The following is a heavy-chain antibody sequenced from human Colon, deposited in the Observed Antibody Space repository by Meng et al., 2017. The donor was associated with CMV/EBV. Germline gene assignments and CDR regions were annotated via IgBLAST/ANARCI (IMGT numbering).Heavy chain of an antibody. D-gene: IGHD3-10*01. CDR3: ARRGQVGSGRYYETTYYYGLDL. V-gene: IGHV3-7*03. J-gene: IGHJ6*02. CDR1: GFTFSSYW. CDR2: INQDGSEK. Sequence: GESLKISCAASGFTFSSYWMTWVRQAPGKGLEWVANINQDGSEKYYVDSVKGRFTISRDNAQSSLYLQINSLRAEDSAIFYCARRGQVGSGRYYETTYYYGLDLWGQGTTVTVSS.